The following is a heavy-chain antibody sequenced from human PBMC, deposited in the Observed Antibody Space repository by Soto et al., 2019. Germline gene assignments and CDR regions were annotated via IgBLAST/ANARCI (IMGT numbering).Heavy chain of an antibody. Sequence: SETLSLTCTVSGGSINSINYNWGWIRQPPGKGLEWIGSMHYSGSTYYDAPLKSRVTISVDTSRQQFSLKLSSVTAADTAVYYCARQVARRLNWLDPWGQGTLVTVSS. D-gene: IGHD2-15*01. V-gene: IGHV4-39*01. CDR1: GGSINSINYN. CDR2: MHYSGST. J-gene: IGHJ5*02. CDR3: ARQVARRLNWLDP.